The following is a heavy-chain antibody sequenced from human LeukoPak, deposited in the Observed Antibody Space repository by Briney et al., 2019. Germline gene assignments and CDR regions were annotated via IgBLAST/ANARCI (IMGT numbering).Heavy chain of an antibody. CDR3: AKDLDHYYDSSGDYI. CDR2: ISYDGSNK. J-gene: IGHJ3*02. Sequence: PGRSLRLSCAASGFXFSSYGIHWVRQAPGKGLEWVAVISYDGSNKYYADSVKGRFTISRDNSKNTLYLQMNSLRAEDTAVYYCAKDLDHYYDSSGDYIWGQGTMVTVSS. V-gene: IGHV3-30*18. CDR1: GFXFSSYG. D-gene: IGHD3-22*01.